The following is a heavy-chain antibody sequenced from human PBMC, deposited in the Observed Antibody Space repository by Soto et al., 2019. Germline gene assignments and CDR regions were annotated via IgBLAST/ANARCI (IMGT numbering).Heavy chain of an antibody. V-gene: IGHV4-59*08. J-gene: IGHJ5*02. CDR3: ALYDFWSGSQNWFDP. D-gene: IGHD3-3*01. CDR2: IYYSGST. CDR1: GGSISSYY. Sequence: SETLSLTCTVSGGSISSYYWSWIRQPPGKGLEWIGYIYYSGSTNYNPSLKSRVTISVDTSKNQFSLKLSSVTAADTAVYYCALYDFWSGSQNWFDPWGQGTLVTVSS.